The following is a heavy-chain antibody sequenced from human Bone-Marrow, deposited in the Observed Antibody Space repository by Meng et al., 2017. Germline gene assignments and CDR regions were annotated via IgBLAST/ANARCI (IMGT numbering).Heavy chain of an antibody. J-gene: IGHJ5*02. D-gene: IGHD6-19*01. CDR3: VRSSAWVRTGFDP. Sequence: QPQLQESGPGRVRPAEALALTGSVSGGSISTSGYYWGWIRQPPGKGLEWIGSIGHSGFTYYTPSLKSRVTVSIDTSRNQFSLWLTSVTAADTAVYYCVRSSAWVRTGFDPWGQGTLVTVSS. CDR1: GGSISTSGYY. CDR2: IGHSGFT. V-gene: IGHV4-39*01.